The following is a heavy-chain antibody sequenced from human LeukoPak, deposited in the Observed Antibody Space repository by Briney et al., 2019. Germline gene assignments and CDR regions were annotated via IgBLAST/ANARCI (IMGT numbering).Heavy chain of an antibody. CDR2: ISSSGSTI. Sequence: GGSLRLSCAASGFTFSDNYMSWIRQAPGKGLEWVSYISSSGSTIYYADSVKGRFTISRDNAKNSLYLQMNSLRAEDTAVYYCARVPLVVVPAAVYYYYYGMDVWGQGTTVTVSS. V-gene: IGHV3-11*01. J-gene: IGHJ6*02. CDR1: GFTFSDNY. CDR3: ARVPLVVVPAAVYYYYYGMDV. D-gene: IGHD2-2*01.